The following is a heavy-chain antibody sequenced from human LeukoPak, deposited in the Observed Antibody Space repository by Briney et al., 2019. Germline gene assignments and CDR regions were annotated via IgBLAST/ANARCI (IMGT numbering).Heavy chain of an antibody. Sequence: ASVKVSCMASGYTXTVYYMHWVRQAPGQGLEWMGWINPNSGGTKYAPKFQGRVTMTRDTSISTAYMELSSLRSDDTAVYFCARERLVVVTGSRSRRHFDYWGQGTLVTVSS. CDR3: ARERLVVVTGSRSRRHFDY. V-gene: IGHV1-2*02. CDR2: INPNSGGT. CDR1: GYTXTVYY. J-gene: IGHJ4*02. D-gene: IGHD2-21*02.